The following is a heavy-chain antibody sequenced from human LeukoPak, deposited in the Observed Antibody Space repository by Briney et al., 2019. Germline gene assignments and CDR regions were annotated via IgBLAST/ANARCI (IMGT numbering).Heavy chain of an antibody. V-gene: IGHV3-7*03. J-gene: IGHJ4*02. D-gene: IGHD4-17*01. CDR1: GFTFNRYW. CDR2: INEDGSGK. CDR3: ARAVTSTEGY. Sequence: GGSLRLSCAASGFTFNRYWMTWVRQAPGKGLEWVASINEDGSGKHYVDSVKGRFTISRDNAQKSVYLEMNSLRAEDAAVYYCARAVTSTEGYWGQGTLVTVSS.